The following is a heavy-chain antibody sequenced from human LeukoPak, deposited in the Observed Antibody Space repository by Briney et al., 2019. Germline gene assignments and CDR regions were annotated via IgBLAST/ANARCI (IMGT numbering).Heavy chain of an antibody. CDR3: ARDSSLRYYFDY. Sequence: GGSLRLSCAASGFTFSSYSMNWVRQAPGKGLEWVANIKQDGSEKYYVDSVKGRLTISRDNAKNSLYLQMNSLRAEDSAVYYCARDSSLRYYFDYWGQGTLVTVSS. V-gene: IGHV3-7*01. J-gene: IGHJ4*02. CDR1: GFTFSSYS. D-gene: IGHD2-2*01. CDR2: IKQDGSEK.